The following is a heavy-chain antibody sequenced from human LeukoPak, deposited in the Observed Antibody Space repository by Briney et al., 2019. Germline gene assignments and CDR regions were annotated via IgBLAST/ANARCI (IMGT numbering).Heavy chain of an antibody. CDR2: ISSSCNYI. CDR1: GFTFSSYS. Sequence: GRSLRLYCAASGFTFSSYSMNWVRQAAGEGLEWVSSISSSCNYIYYADSVKGRFTISRDNAKSSLYLQMNSLRAEDTAVYYCARGSIGFDPWGQGTLVTVSS. CDR3: ARGSIGFDP. V-gene: IGHV3-21*01. J-gene: IGHJ5*02.